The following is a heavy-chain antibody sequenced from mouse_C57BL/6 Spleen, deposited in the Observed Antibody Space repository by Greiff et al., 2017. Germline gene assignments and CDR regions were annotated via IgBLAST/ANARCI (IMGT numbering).Heavy chain of an antibody. Sequence: QVQLQQSGPELVKPGASVKISCKASGYAFSSSWMNWVKQRPGKGLEWIGRIYPGDGDTNYNGKFKGKATLTADKSSSTAYMQLSSLTSEDSAVYFCARRGYDYDGDYWGQGTTLTVSS. D-gene: IGHD2-4*01. CDR1: GYAFSSSW. V-gene: IGHV1-82*01. J-gene: IGHJ2*01. CDR3: ARRGYDYDGDY. CDR2: IYPGDGDT.